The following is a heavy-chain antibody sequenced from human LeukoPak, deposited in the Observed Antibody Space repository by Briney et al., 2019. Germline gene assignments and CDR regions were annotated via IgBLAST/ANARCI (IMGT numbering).Heavy chain of an antibody. Sequence: SETLSLTCTVSGYSISSGYYWGWIRQPPGKGLEWIGYIYYSGSTNYNPSLKSRVTISLDTSKSQFSLKVRYVTAADTAVYYCARGLNDSWTGENYWGQGTLVTVSS. J-gene: IGHJ4*02. CDR2: IYYSGST. V-gene: IGHV4-38-2*02. CDR1: GYSISSGYY. D-gene: IGHD3-3*01. CDR3: ARGLNDSWTGENY.